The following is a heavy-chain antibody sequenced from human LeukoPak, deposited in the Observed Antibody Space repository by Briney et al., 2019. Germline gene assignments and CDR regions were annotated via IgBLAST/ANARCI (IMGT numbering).Heavy chain of an antibody. Sequence: SETLSLTCTVSGGSISNYYWSCIRQHPGKGLEWIGYIYYSGNTHYNPSLKSRVTISIDTSKNQFSLKLSSVTAADTAVYYCARGSLPVHYYGMDVWGQGTTVTVSS. CDR2: IYYSGNT. V-gene: IGHV4-59*06. D-gene: IGHD1-14*01. J-gene: IGHJ6*02. CDR3: ARGSLPVHYYGMDV. CDR1: GGSISNYY.